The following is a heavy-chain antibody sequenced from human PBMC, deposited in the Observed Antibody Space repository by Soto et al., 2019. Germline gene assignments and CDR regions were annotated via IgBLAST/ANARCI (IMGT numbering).Heavy chain of an antibody. CDR3: AKNPGYYYDSTGYHFDY. Sequence: GGSPRLSCAASEFTFSNYAMRWVRQAPGKGLEWVSAISYGGGTTYYADSVKGRFTISRDNSKNTLYLQMNSLRAEDTAVYYCAKNPGYYYDSTGYHFDYWGQG. CDR2: ISYGGGTT. D-gene: IGHD3-22*01. J-gene: IGHJ4*02. CDR1: EFTFSNYA. V-gene: IGHV3-23*01.